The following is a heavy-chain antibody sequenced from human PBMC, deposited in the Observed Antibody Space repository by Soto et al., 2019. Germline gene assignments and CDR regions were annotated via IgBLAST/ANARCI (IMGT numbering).Heavy chain of an antibody. Sequence: SCAASGFTFSSYAMSWVRQAPGKGLEWVSAISGSGGSTYYADSVKGRFTISRDNSKNTLYLQMNSLRAEDTAVYYCAKDLDRIIAVAGPPGYWGQGTLVTVSS. CDR3: AKDLDRIIAVAGPPGY. CDR1: GFTFSSYA. V-gene: IGHV3-23*01. J-gene: IGHJ4*02. CDR2: ISGSGGST. D-gene: IGHD6-19*01.